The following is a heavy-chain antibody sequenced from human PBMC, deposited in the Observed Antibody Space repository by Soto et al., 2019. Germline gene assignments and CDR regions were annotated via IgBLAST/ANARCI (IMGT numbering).Heavy chain of an antibody. J-gene: IGHJ4*02. D-gene: IGHD5-12*01. V-gene: IGHV4-31*03. CDR2: IYYSGST. Sequence: SETLSLTCTVSGGSISSGGYYWSWIRQHPGKGLEWIGYIYYSGSTYYNQSLKNRVTISVDTSKNQFSLKLSSVTAADTAVYYCAREVATNPGLFDYWGQGTLVTVSS. CDR1: GGSISSGGYY. CDR3: AREVATNPGLFDY.